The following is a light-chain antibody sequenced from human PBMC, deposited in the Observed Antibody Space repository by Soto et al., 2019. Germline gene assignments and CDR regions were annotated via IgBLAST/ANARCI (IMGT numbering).Light chain of an antibody. Sequence: EIVLTQSPGTLSLSPGEIATLSCRASQSVSNNYLAWYQQKPGQAPRILIYGASNRATGIPDRFSGSGSGTEFTLTISSLQSEDFAVYYCQQYNNWPSTFGQGTKVDIK. CDR3: QQYNNWPST. J-gene: IGKJ1*01. CDR1: QSVSNN. V-gene: IGKV3D-15*01. CDR2: GAS.